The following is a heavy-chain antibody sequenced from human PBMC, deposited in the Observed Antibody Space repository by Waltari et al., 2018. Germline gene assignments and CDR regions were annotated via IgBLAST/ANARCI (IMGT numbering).Heavy chain of an antibody. CDR1: GGRFNYYI. CDR2: AVPSLGKT. V-gene: IGHV1-69*08. Sequence: QVQLVQSGAEMKKPGSSVRISCTGSGGRFNYYILSWVRQAPGQGLAWMGRAVPSLGKTKSAPKFQGRLTMTADKSTPTGYMELARLTAEDTAIYYCVRDEGQSEVFDTWGQGTLVTVSS. J-gene: IGHJ5*02. CDR3: VRDEGQSEVFDT. D-gene: IGHD3-22*01.